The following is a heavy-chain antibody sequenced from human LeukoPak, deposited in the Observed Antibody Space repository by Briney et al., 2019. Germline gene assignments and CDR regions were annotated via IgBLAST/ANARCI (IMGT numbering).Heavy chain of an antibody. CDR3: ARDYYYDSSGYDAFDI. CDR2: IYYSGST. D-gene: IGHD3-22*01. CDR1: GDSISSYY. V-gene: IGHV4-59*01. Sequence: SETLSLTCTVSGDSISSYYWSWIRQPPGKGLEWIGYIYYSGSTNYNPSLKSRVTISVDTSKNQFSLKLSSVTAADTAVYYCARDYYYDSSGYDAFDIWGQGTMVTVSS. J-gene: IGHJ3*02.